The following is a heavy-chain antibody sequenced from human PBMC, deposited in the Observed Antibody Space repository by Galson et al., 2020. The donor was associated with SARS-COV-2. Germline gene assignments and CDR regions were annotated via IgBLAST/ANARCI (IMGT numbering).Heavy chain of an antibody. Sequence: GESLKISCAASGFSFSSYSMNWVRQAPGKGLEWVASSPSSSTYIYYADSVKGRFTVSRDSAKNSLYLQMNSLRADDTAMYYCARDHSPIVRGLISNWGQGTLVTVSS. J-gene: IGHJ4*02. V-gene: IGHV3-21*01. CDR1: GFSFSSYS. CDR2: SPSSSTYI. D-gene: IGHD3-10*01. CDR3: ARDHSPIVRGLISN.